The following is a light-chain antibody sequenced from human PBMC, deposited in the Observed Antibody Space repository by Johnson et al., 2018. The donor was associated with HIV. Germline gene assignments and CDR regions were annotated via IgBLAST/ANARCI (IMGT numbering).Light chain of an antibody. Sequence: QSVLTQPPSVSAAPGQKVTISCSGSSSNIGNNYVSWYQQLPGTAPKLLIYENNKRPSGIPDRFSGSKSGTSATLGITGLQTGDEADYYCGTWDSSLSAGVFGTGTNGTFL. CDR1: SSNIGNNY. CDR2: ENN. J-gene: IGLJ1*01. CDR3: GTWDSSLSAGV. V-gene: IGLV1-51*02.